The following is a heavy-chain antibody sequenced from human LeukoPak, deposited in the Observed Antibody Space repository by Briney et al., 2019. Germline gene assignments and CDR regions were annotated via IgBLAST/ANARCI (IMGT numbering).Heavy chain of an antibody. CDR1: GFTFSRYS. Sequence: GGSLRLSCAASGFTFSRYSMNWVRQAPGKGLEWVASISNTSTYIYYADSVKGRFTISRDNAKNSLNLQMNSLRAEDTAVYYCAKDWSGNYNWSDPWGQGTLVTVSS. J-gene: IGHJ5*02. D-gene: IGHD3-3*01. CDR2: ISNTSTYI. V-gene: IGHV3-21*01. CDR3: AKDWSGNYNWSDP.